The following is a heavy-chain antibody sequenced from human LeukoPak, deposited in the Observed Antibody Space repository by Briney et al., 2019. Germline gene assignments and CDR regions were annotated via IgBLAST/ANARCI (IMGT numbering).Heavy chain of an antibody. CDR2: IRYDGSNK. J-gene: IGHJ6*02. CDR3: AKDDWVIAAAVRLYYYYYGMDV. V-gene: IGHV3-30*02. D-gene: IGHD6-13*01. Sequence: GGSLRLSCAASGFTFSSYGMHWVRQAPGKGLEWVAFIRYDGSNKYYADSVKGRFTISRDNSKNTLYLQMNSLRAKETAVYYCAKDDWVIAAAVRLYYYYYGMDVWGQGTTVTVSS. CDR1: GFTFSSYG.